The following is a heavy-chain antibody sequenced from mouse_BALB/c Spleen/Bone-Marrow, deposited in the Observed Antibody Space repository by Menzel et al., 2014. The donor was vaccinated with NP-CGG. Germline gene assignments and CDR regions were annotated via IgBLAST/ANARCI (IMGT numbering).Heavy chain of an antibody. D-gene: IGHD2-4*01. CDR1: GFTFSSFG. Sequence: EVKVVESGGGLVQPGGSRKLSCAASGFTFSSFGMHWVRQAPEKGLEWVAYISSGSSTIYYADTVKGRLTISRDNPKNTLFLQMTSLRSEDTAMYYCARKGALITHYYAMDYWGQGTSVTVSS. J-gene: IGHJ4*01. CDR2: ISSGSSTI. CDR3: ARKGALITHYYAMDY. V-gene: IGHV5-17*02.